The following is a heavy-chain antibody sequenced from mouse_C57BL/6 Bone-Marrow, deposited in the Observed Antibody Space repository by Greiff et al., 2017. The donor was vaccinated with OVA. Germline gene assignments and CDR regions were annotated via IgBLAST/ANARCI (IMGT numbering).Heavy chain of an antibody. CDR1: GYAFSSYW. J-gene: IGHJ1*03. D-gene: IGHD1-1*01. CDR3: ARSLRRSYWYFDV. Sequence: VQLQQSGAELVKPGASVKISCKASGYAFSSYWMNWVKQRPGKGLEWIGQIYPGDGDTNYNGKFKGKATLTADKSSSTAYMQLSSLTAEDSAVYFCARSLRRSYWYFDVWGTGTTVTVSS. V-gene: IGHV1-80*01. CDR2: IYPGDGDT.